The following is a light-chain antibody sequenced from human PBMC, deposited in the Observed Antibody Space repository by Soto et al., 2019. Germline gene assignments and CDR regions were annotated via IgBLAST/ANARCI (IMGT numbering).Light chain of an antibody. J-gene: IGKJ1*01. CDR2: GAS. V-gene: IGKV3-20*01. CDR1: QSVSSN. Sequence: EIVLTQSPGTLSLSPGERATLSCRASQSVSSNLAWYQQKPGQAPRLLIYGASTKATGIPARFSGSGSGKDFTLTISRLEPEDFAVYYCQQYGSSGTFGQGTKVDIK. CDR3: QQYGSSGT.